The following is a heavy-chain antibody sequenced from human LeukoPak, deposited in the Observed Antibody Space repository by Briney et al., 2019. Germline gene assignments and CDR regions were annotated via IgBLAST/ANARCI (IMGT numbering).Heavy chain of an antibody. V-gene: IGHV1-2*06. J-gene: IGHJ4*02. D-gene: IGHD1-7*01. CDR2: INTKSGGT. CDR1: GYTLTGDY. CDR3: ARAPVDNWNYDF. Sequence: ASVKVSCKASGYTLTGDYMHRVRQGPGQGLRWMGRINTKSGGTNYAQKSQGRATQTADTTISTDYSELSRINSDDTAVYYCARAPVDNWNYDFWGQGTLVTVSS.